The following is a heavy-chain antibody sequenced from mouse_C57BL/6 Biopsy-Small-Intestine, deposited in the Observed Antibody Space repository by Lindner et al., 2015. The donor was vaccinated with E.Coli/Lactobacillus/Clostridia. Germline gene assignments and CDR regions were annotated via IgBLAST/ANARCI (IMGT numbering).Heavy chain of an antibody. CDR1: GFSPSSFGMG. D-gene: IGHD1-1*01. V-gene: IGHV8-8*01. J-gene: IGHJ4*01. Sequence: LQESGPGILQPSQTLSLTCSFSGFSPSSFGMGVGWFRQPSGKGLEWLAHIWWDDDKYYYPALKSRLAISKDTSKNHVFLKIANVDTADSATYYCARDGSSYYAMDYWGQGTSVTVSS. CDR2: IWWDDDK. CDR3: ARDGSSYYAMDY.